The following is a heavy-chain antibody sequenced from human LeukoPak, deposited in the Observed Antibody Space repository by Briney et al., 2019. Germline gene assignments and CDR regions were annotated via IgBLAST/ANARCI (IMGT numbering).Heavy chain of an antibody. Sequence: GGSLRLSCAASGFTFSSYAMHWVRQAPGKGLEWVAVISYDGSNKYYADSVKGRFTISRDSSKNTVDLQMNTLRTEDTAVYYCARDGFNLDYWGQGTLVTVSS. D-gene: IGHD1-14*01. CDR1: GFTFSSYA. CDR2: ISYDGSNK. CDR3: ARDGFNLDY. V-gene: IGHV3-30*01. J-gene: IGHJ4*02.